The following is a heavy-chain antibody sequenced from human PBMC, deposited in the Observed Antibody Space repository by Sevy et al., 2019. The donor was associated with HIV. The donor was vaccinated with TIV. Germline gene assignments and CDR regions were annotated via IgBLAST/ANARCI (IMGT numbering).Heavy chain of an antibody. J-gene: IGHJ6*03. CDR1: GFTFSSYA. CDR2: ISGSGGST. Sequence: GGSLRLSCAASGFTFSSYAMSWVRQAPGKGLEWVSAISGSGGSTYYADSVKGRFTISRDNSKNTLYLQMNSLRAEDTAVYYCAKVAGPLHYYYYYMDVWGKGTTVTVSS. D-gene: IGHD6-25*01. CDR3: AKVAGPLHYYYYYMDV. V-gene: IGHV3-23*01.